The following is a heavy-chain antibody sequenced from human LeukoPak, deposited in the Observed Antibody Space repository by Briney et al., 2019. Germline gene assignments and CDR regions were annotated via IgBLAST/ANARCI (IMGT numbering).Heavy chain of an antibody. CDR2: ISGSGGST. J-gene: IGHJ4*02. CDR3: ANSGYSSGWYFDY. CDR1: GFTFSSYA. Sequence: GSLRLSCAASGFTFSSYAMSWVRQAPGKGLEWVSAISGSGGSTYYADSVKGRFTISRDNSKNTLYLQMNSLRAEDTAVYYCANSGYSSGWYFDYWGQGTLVTVSS. V-gene: IGHV3-23*01. D-gene: IGHD6-19*01.